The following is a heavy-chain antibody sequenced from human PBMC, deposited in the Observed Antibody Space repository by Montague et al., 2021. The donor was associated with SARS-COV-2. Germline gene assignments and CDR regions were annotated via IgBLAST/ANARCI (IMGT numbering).Heavy chain of an antibody. CDR1: GGSFSGYF. CDR3: ARGWWQLVRGLYFDN. Sequence: SETLSLTCAVYGGSFSGYFWSWIRQPPGKGLEWIGEINHSGSTNYNPSLKSRVTLSVDTSKKQFSLKLGSVTAADTALYYCARGWWQLVRGLYFDNWGQGTLVTVSS. J-gene: IGHJ4*02. V-gene: IGHV4-34*01. D-gene: IGHD6-6*01. CDR2: INHSGST.